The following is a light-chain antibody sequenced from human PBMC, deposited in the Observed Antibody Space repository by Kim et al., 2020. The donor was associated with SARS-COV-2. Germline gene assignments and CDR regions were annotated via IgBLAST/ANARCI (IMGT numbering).Light chain of an antibody. CDR3: QQCQTTPLT. Sequence: SPGERASLSCRASQSVSTAYLVWYQQKVGQAPRLLLYATSSRANGVPDRFSGSGSETEFSLTISGLEPDDFAVYYCQQCQTTPLTFGGGTKVDIK. CDR1: QSVSTAY. V-gene: IGKV3-20*01. J-gene: IGKJ4*01. CDR2: ATS.